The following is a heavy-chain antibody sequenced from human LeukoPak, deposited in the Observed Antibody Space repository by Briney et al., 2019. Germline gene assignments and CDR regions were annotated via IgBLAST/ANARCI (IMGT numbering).Heavy chain of an antibody. CDR2: IYPGDSDT. J-gene: IGHJ4*02. CDR3: ARAGYCSGGNCYSFDY. V-gene: IGHV5-51*01. D-gene: IGHD2-15*01. Sequence: GESLKISCKGSGYSFTSYWVGWVRQMPGKGLEWMGIIYPGDSDTRYSPSCQGQVTISADKSISTAYLQWSSLKASDTAMYYCARAGYCSGGNCYSFDYWGQGTLVTVSS. CDR1: GYSFTSYW.